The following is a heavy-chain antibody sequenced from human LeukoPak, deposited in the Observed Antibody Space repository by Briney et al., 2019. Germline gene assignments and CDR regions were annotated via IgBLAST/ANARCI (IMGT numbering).Heavy chain of an antibody. J-gene: IGHJ6*02. Sequence: ASVKVSCKASGYTFTSYDINWVRQATGQGLEWMGWMNPNSDNTGCAQKFQGRVTMTRNTSISTAYMELSSLRSEDTAVYYCARGDFIAVAGTDYYYGMDVWGQGTTVTVSS. CDR2: MNPNSDNT. V-gene: IGHV1-8*01. CDR1: GYTFTSYD. CDR3: ARGDFIAVAGTDYYYGMDV. D-gene: IGHD6-19*01.